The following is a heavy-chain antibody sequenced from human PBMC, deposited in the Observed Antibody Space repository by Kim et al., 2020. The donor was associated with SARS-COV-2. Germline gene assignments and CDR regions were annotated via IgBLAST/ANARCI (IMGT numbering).Heavy chain of an antibody. CDR1: GGSISSYD. D-gene: IGHD6-19*01. Sequence: SETLSLTCTVSGGSISSYDGRWIRLPPGKGLEWGGYIQNNGSAHYNAALKMRVTISVDTPKNQFSLKLSSVTAADTAVYYCARYRSSGWYVGYFDYWGQGTLVTVAS. CDR3: ARYRSSGWYVGYFDY. CDR2: IQNNGSA. V-gene: IGHV4-59*08. J-gene: IGHJ4*02.